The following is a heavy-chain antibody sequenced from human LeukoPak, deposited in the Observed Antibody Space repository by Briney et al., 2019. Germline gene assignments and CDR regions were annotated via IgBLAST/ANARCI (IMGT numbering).Heavy chain of an antibody. Sequence: GGSLRLSRAASGFTYSSYSMNWVRQAPGKGLKWVSSISSSSYIYYADAVKGRFTISRDNAKNSLYLQMNSLRAEDTAVYYCARGEIVVAATHWFDPWGQGTLVTVSS. V-gene: IGHV3-21*01. J-gene: IGHJ5*02. CDR1: GFTYSSYS. D-gene: IGHD2-15*01. CDR3: ARGEIVVAATHWFDP. CDR2: ISSSSYI.